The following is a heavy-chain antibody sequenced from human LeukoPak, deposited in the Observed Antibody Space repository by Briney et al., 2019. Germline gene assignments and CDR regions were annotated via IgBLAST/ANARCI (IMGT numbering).Heavy chain of an antibody. CDR3: SRNYDSSGYYPTYFDY. Sequence: PSETLSLTCTVSGGSISSYYWSWVRQPPGKGLEWIGYTYYSGSTNYNPSLKSRVTISVDTSKNQFSLKLSSVTAADTAVYYCSRNYDSSGYYPTYFDYWGQGTLVTVSS. D-gene: IGHD3-22*01. CDR1: GGSISSYY. V-gene: IGHV4-59*08. CDR2: TYYSGST. J-gene: IGHJ4*02.